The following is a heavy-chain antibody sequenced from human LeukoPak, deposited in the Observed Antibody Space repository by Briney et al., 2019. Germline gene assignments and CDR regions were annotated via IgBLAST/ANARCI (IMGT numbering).Heavy chain of an antibody. CDR3: ARGFSGVYSYGPSGTYYFDY. CDR1: GYTFTSYD. CDR2: MNPNSGNT. V-gene: IGHV1-8*01. J-gene: IGHJ4*02. Sequence: ASVKVSCKASGYTFTSYDINWVRQATGQGLEWMGWMNPNSGNTGYAQKFQGRVTMTTDTSTSTAYMELRSLRSDDTAVYYCARGFSGVYSYGPSGTYYFDYWGQGTLVTVSS. D-gene: IGHD5-18*01.